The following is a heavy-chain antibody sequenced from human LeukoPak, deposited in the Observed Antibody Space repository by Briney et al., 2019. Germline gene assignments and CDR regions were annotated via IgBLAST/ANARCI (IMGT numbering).Heavy chain of an antibody. V-gene: IGHV3-74*01. CDR3: ARDFQYRPH. Sequence: GGSLRLSCAASGFSLSGSWMHWVRHAPGKGLVWITLINNDGSSTRYADSVKGRFTISKDNTKNTLYLQMNSLRAEDTAVYYCARDFQYRPHWGQGTLVTVSS. CDR2: INNDGSST. CDR1: GFSLSGSW. J-gene: IGHJ4*02. D-gene: IGHD1-14*01.